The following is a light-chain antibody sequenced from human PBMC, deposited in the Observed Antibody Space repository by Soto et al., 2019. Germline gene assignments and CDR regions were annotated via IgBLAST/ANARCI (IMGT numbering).Light chain of an antibody. CDR3: QQYNSLYT. CDR1: QSISTW. Sequence: DIPMTQSPSTLSTSVGDRVTITCRASQSISTWLAWYHQKPGKAPKLLIYKAPSLQSEVPSTFTGSGSRIQFTPTLSSLQPDDYASYFCQQYNSLYTFGQGTKLEIK. CDR2: KAP. V-gene: IGKV1-5*03. J-gene: IGKJ2*01.